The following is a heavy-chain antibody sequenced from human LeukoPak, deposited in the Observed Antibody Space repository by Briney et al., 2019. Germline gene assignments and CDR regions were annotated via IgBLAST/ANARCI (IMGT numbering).Heavy chain of an antibody. J-gene: IGHJ3*02. V-gene: IGHV1-24*01. CDR3: SRSYGPIDAFDI. CDR2: FDPEDGET. D-gene: IGHD1-26*01. Sequence: ASVKVSCKVSGYTLTELFMHWVRQAPGKGLEWMGGFDPEDGETIYAQKFQGRVTMTEDTSTDTAYMELSSLRSEDTAVYYCSRSYGPIDAFDIWGQGTMVTVSS. CDR1: GYTLTELF.